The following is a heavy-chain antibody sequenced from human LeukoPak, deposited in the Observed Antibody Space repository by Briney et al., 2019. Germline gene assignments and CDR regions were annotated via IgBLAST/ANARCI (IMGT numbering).Heavy chain of an antibody. Sequence: SVKVSCKASGGTFSNYAISWVRQAPGQGLEWMGAIIPIYGTTDYAQKFQGRVTITADESTSTAYMELNSLRSEDTAVYYCTREGAYGAHGFDYWGQGTLITVSS. V-gene: IGHV1-69*13. CDR2: IIPIYGTT. J-gene: IGHJ4*02. CDR1: GGTFSNYA. CDR3: TREGAYGAHGFDY. D-gene: IGHD4-17*01.